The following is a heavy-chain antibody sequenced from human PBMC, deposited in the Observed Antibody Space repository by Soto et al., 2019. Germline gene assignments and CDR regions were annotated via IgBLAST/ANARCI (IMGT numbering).Heavy chain of an antibody. J-gene: IGHJ6*02. CDR2: IYSGGAT. D-gene: IGHD3-16*01. V-gene: IGHV3-66*01. CDR3: VRNYGAV. Sequence: EVQLVESGGGLFRPGGSLRLSCAVSGFDVSTNHMTWVRQAQGKGLEWVSIIYSGGATDYAASVKGRLTISRYNSENTLHLQMNSLRGEDTAKYYCVRNYGAVWGQGTTVIVSS. CDR1: GFDVSTNH.